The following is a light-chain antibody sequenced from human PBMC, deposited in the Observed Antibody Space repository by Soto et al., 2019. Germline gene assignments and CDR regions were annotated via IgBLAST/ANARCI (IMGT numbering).Light chain of an antibody. CDR2: HDD. Sequence: QPVLTQPPSVSEAPRQRVTISCSGSSSNIGKNAVNWYQQFPGKAPKLLIYHDDLLPSGVSDRFSGSKSGTSASLAISGLQSEDEADYYCATWDDSLNAWVFGGGTKLTVL. V-gene: IGLV1-36*01. J-gene: IGLJ3*02. CDR3: ATWDDSLNAWV. CDR1: SSNIGKNA.